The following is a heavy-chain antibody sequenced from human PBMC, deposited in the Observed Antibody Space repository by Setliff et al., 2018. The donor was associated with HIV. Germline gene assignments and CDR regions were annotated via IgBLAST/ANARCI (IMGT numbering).Heavy chain of an antibody. D-gene: IGHD2-15*01. V-gene: IGHV3-21*01. CDR3: ARVQGGGYCSGGSCYPFDY. CDR2: ISGSGTYT. J-gene: IGHJ4*02. Sequence: GESLKISCVTSGFTFTSHCMNWVRLRPGKGLEWVASISGSGTYTHYADSVRGRFTVSRDHAKNSVWLQLDRLKVEDTAVYYCARVQGGGYCSGGSCYPFDYWGQGTLVTVSA. CDR1: GFTFTSHC.